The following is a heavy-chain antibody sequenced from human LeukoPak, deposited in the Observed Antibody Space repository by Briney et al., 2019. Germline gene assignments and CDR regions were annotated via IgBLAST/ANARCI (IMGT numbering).Heavy chain of an antibody. V-gene: IGHV1-18*01. CDR1: GYTFTSYD. D-gene: IGHD6-13*01. CDR3: AREWTSRSGAAAGFP. Sequence: EASVKVSCKASGYTFTSYDINWVRQATGQGPEWMGWISVYNGHTNYAQKLQGRVTMTTDTSTSTAYMELRSLRSDDTAVYYCAREWTSRSGAAAGFPWGQGTLVTVSS. J-gene: IGHJ5*02. CDR2: ISVYNGHT.